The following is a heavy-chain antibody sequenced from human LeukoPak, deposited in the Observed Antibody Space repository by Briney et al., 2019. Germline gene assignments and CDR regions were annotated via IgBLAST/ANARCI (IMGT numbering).Heavy chain of an antibody. CDR3: ARRSTVTNFDY. CDR1: GDSISSSSYY. D-gene: IGHD4-17*01. J-gene: IGHJ4*02. Sequence: SETLSLTCNVSGDSISSSSYYWGWIRQPPGKGLEWIGSIYYSGSTYYDPSLKSRVTISVDTSKNQFSLKLSSVTAADTAVYYCARRSTVTNFDYWGQGTLVTVSS. CDR2: IYYSGST. V-gene: IGHV4-39*07.